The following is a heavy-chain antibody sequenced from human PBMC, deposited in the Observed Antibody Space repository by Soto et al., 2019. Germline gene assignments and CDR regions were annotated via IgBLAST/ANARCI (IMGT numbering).Heavy chain of an antibody. J-gene: IGHJ6*02. CDR1: GYTFHGYY. D-gene: IGHD2-2*02. CDR2: INPNSGGT. V-gene: IGHV1-2*02. Sequence: SVKVCCNASGYTFHGYYMHWVRQAPGQGLEWMGFINPNSGGTNYAQKFQGRVTMTRDTSISTAYMELSRLRSDDTAVYYCASLSPGYCSSTSCYKNYYYYGMDVWGQGTTVTGSS. CDR3: ASLSPGYCSSTSCYKNYYYYGMDV.